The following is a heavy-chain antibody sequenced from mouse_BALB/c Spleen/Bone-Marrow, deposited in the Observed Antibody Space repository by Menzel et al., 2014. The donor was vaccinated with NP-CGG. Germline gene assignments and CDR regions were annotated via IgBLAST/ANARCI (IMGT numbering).Heavy chain of an antibody. J-gene: IGHJ2*01. CDR2: INPSNGRT. V-gene: IGHV1S81*02. CDR3: ARNYRYYFDY. CDR1: GYTFTSYW. D-gene: IGHD2-14*01. Sequence: VQLQQSGAELVKPGASVKLSCKASGYTFTSYWMHWVKRRPGQGLEWIGEINPSNGRTNYNEKFKSKATLTVDKSSSTAYMQLSSLTSEDSAVYYCARNYRYYFDYWGQGTTLTVSS.